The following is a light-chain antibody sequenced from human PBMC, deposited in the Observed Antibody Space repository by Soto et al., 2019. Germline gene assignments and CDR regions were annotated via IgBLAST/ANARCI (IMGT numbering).Light chain of an antibody. Sequence: DVVMTQSPLSLPVTLGQPASISCRSSQSLVYSDGNTYLNWFQQRPGQSPRSIIYKVSNRDSGVPDRFSGSGSGTDFTLKISRVEAEDVGVYYCMRGTHWPPYTFGQGTKLEIK. CDR1: QSLVYSDGNTY. CDR2: KVS. V-gene: IGKV2-30*01. J-gene: IGKJ2*01. CDR3: MRGTHWPPYT.